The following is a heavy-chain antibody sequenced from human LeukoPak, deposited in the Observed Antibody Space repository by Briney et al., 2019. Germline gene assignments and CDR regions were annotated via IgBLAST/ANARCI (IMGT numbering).Heavy chain of an antibody. Sequence: GGSLRLSCAASGFTFSSYWMSWVRQAPGKGLEWVANIKQDGSEKYYVDSVKGRFTISRDNAKNSPYLQMNSLRAEDTAVYYCARVSHTWVFDPWGQGTLVTVSS. CDR3: ARVSHTWVFDP. CDR2: IKQDGSEK. CDR1: GFTFSSYW. D-gene: IGHD1-26*01. V-gene: IGHV3-7*01. J-gene: IGHJ5*02.